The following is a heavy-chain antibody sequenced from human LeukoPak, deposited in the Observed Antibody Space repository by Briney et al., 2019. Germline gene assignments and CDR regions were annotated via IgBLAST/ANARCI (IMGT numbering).Heavy chain of an antibody. Sequence: GGSLRLSCAASGFTFSSYSMNWVRQAPGKGLEWVSYISGSGSTKYYADSVKGRFTISRDNSENTLYLQMNSLRAEDTAVYYCARSRDPYYYDSSGYFDYWGQGTLVTVSS. J-gene: IGHJ4*02. CDR3: ARSRDPYYYDSSGYFDY. V-gene: IGHV3-48*01. CDR1: GFTFSSYS. CDR2: ISGSGSTK. D-gene: IGHD3-22*01.